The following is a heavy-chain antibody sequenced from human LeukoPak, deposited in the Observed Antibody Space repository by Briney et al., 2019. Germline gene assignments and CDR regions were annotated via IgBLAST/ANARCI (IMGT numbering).Heavy chain of an antibody. CDR3: GKYGGSGWVIDY. Sequence: PSETLSLTCTVSGGSIRSNYWTSIWHPPGKGLEYIGYIYYTGGTNYNPSLKSRVTISVDTSKNQFSLKLSSVTAADTAVYFCGKYGGSGWVIDYWGQGTLVTVSS. D-gene: IGHD6-19*01. J-gene: IGHJ4*02. CDR1: GGSIRSNY. CDR2: IYYTGGT. V-gene: IGHV4-59*08.